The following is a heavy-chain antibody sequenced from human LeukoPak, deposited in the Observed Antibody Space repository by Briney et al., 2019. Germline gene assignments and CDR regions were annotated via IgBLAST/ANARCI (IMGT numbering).Heavy chain of an antibody. D-gene: IGHD3-22*01. V-gene: IGHV3-23*05. Sequence: GGSLRLSRAVSGFTFSSYAMSWVRQAPGKGLEWVSSIINSGSSTYYADSVKGRFTISRDNSKNTLYLQMYSLRAEDTAVYYCAKAGVHSSGSYWGQGTLVTVSS. CDR3: AKAGVHSSGSY. CDR2: IINSGSST. CDR1: GFTFSSYA. J-gene: IGHJ4*02.